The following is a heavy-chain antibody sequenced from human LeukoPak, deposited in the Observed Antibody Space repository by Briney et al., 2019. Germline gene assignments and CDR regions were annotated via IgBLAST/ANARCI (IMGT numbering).Heavy chain of an antibody. Sequence: SETLSLTCTVSGGSISSYYWSWIRQPAGKGLEWIGRIYTSGSTNYNPSLKSRVTMSVDTSKNQFSLKLSSVTAADTAVYYFARERFITGYYYDSSGRAFDYWGQGTLVTVSS. CDR3: ARERFITGYYYDSSGRAFDY. D-gene: IGHD3-22*01. CDR1: GGSISSYY. V-gene: IGHV4-4*07. CDR2: IYTSGST. J-gene: IGHJ4*02.